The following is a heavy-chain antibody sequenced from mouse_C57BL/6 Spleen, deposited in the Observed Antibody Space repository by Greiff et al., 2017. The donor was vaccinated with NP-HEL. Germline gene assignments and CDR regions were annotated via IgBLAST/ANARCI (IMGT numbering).Heavy chain of an antibody. V-gene: IGHV1-69*01. CDR1: GYTFTSYW. CDR3: ARKGDYNGSPYAMDY. Sequence: VQLQQPGAELVMPGASVKLSCKASGYTFTSYWMHWVKQRPGQGLEWIGEIDPSDSYTNYNQKFKGKSTLTVDKSSSTAYMQLSSLTSEDSAVYYCARKGDYNGSPYAMDYWGQGTSVTVSS. CDR2: IDPSDSYT. D-gene: IGHD1-1*01. J-gene: IGHJ4*01.